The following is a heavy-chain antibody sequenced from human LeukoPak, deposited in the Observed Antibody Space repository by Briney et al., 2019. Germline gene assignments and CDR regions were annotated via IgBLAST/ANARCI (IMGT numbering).Heavy chain of an antibody. Sequence: HHGGSLRLSCAASGFTFSSHWMSWVRQAPGKGLEWVANIKKDGSEKYYVDAVKGRFTISRDNAKTSLYLQMNSLRAEDTAVYYCARERIHCGGADCKSYFDYWGQGTLVTVSS. CDR3: ARERIHCGGADCKSYFDY. J-gene: IGHJ4*02. V-gene: IGHV3-7*01. CDR2: IKKDGSEK. D-gene: IGHD2-21*02. CDR1: GFTFSSHW.